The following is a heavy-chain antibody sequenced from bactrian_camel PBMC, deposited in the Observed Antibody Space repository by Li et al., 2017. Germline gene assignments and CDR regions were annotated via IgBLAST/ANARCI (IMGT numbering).Heavy chain of an antibody. D-gene: IGHD5*01. V-gene: IGHV3S40*01. CDR1: GFTFESYD. CDR3: ATGSIEGWTRGFRF. CDR2: ISSGGYNT. J-gene: IGHJ4*01. Sequence: VQLVESGGGLVQPGGSLRLSCAASGFTFESYDMNWVRQAPGKGLEWVSAISSGGYNTYYADSVKGQFTISRDNAKNTVYLHMNKLKPEDTAVYYCATGSIEGWTRGFRFWGQGTQVTVS.